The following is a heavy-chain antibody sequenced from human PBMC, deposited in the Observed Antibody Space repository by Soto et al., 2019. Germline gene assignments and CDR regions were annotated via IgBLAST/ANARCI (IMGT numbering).Heavy chain of an antibody. CDR3: QGDHSKRDSFWGSAP. Sequence: ASLNVAWKASGYTFTRDYIHWVRLAPGQGLEWMGVIHPNGSPTVYAQKFQGRLIMTTDTSTSTVYMELRSLRSDDTAVFFFQGDHSKRDSFWGSAPRGKGTLDPV. CDR1: GYTFTRDY. J-gene: IGHJ5*02. CDR2: IHPNGSPT. V-gene: IGHV1-46*01. D-gene: IGHD3-16*01.